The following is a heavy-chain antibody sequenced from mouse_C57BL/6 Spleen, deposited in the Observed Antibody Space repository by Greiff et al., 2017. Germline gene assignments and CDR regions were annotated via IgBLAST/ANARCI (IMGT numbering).Heavy chain of an antibody. V-gene: IGHV1-4*01. CDR2: INPSSGYT. Sequence: VQLQQSGAELARPGASVKMSCKASGYTFTSYTMHWVKQRPGQGLEWIGNINPSSGYTKYNQKFKDKATWTADKSSSTAYMQLSSLTSEDSAVYYCARGGGDWYFDVWGTGTTVTVSS. CDR1: GYTFTSYT. CDR3: ARGGGDWYFDV. J-gene: IGHJ1*03.